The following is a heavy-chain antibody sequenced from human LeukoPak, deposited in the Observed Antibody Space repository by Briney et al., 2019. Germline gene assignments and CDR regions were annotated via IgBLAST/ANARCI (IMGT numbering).Heavy chain of an antibody. D-gene: IGHD3-22*01. V-gene: IGHV3-20*04. CDR1: GFTFDDYG. CDR3: ASKHYDSSGLDY. Sequence: PGGSLRLSCAASGFTFDDYGMSWVRHAPGKGLEWVSGINWNGGSTGYADSVKGRFTISRDNAKNSPYLQMNSLRAEDTALYYCASKHYDSSGLDYWGQGTLVTVSS. J-gene: IGHJ4*02. CDR2: INWNGGST.